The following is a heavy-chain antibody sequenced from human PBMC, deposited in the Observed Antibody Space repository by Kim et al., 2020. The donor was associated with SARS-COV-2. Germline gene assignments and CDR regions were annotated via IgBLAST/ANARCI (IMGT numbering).Heavy chain of an antibody. CDR1: GFTFSSYS. Sequence: GGSLRLSCAASGFTFSSYSMNWVRQAPGKGLEWVSSISSSRSYIYYADSVKGRFTISRDNAKNSLYLQMNSLRAEDTAVYYCARDQVRGVMVFLGLGRWFDPWGQGTLVTVSP. CDR2: ISSSRSYI. D-gene: IGHD3-10*01. CDR3: ARDQVRGVMVFLGLGRWFDP. V-gene: IGHV3-21*01. J-gene: IGHJ5*02.